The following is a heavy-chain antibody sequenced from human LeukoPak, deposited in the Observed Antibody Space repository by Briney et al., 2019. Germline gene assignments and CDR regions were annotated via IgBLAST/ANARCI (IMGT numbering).Heavy chain of an antibody. J-gene: IGHJ4*02. Sequence: ASVKVSCKASGYTLTSYGISWVRQAPGQGFEWMGWISAYNGNTNYAQKLQGRVTMTTDTSTSTAYMELRSLRSDDTAVYYCARDLRLGELSEYFDYWGQGTLVTVSS. D-gene: IGHD3-16*02. V-gene: IGHV1-18*01. CDR3: ARDLRLGELSEYFDY. CDR2: ISAYNGNT. CDR1: GYTLTSYG.